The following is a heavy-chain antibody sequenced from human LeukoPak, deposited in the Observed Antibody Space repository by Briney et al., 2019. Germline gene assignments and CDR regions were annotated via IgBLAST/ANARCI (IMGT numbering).Heavy chain of an antibody. CDR1: GGSISSYY. J-gene: IGHJ6*02. Sequence: PSETLSLTCAVPGGSISSYYWSWIRQPPGKGLEWIGYIYYSGSTNYNPSLKSRVTISVDTSKNQFSLKLSSVTAADTAVYYCARGTYDFWSGYSYYYYYGMDVWGQGTTVTVSS. CDR3: ARGTYDFWSGYSYYYYYGMDV. CDR2: IYYSGST. V-gene: IGHV4-59*01. D-gene: IGHD3-3*01.